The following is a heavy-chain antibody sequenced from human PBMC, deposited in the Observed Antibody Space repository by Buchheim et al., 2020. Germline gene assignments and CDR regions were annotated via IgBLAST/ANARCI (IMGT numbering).Heavy chain of an antibody. CDR3: ARRRFLEWYDF. J-gene: IGHJ4*02. Sequence: EVQLVQSGAEVKKPGESLKISCKGAGYRFASYWIGWVRHMPGKGLEWMGIIYPGDSDTIYSPSFQGQVIISVGTSISTAYLQWSSLKASDSAMYYCARRRFLEWYDFWGQGTL. CDR2: IYPGDSDT. V-gene: IGHV5-51*01. D-gene: IGHD3-3*01. CDR1: GYRFASYW.